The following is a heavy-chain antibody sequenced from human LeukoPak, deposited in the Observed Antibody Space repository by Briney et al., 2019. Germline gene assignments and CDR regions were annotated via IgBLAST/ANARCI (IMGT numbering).Heavy chain of an antibody. CDR3: ARRVMYCSSTSCYYWYFDL. Sequence: SETLSLTCTVSGGSISGYYWSWIRQPAGKGLEWIGRIYTSGTSNYNPSLKSRVTMSVDTSKNQFSVKLCSVTAADTAVYYCARRVMYCSSTSCYYWYFDLWGRGTLVTVSS. CDR1: GGSISGYY. D-gene: IGHD2-2*01. CDR2: IYTSGTS. J-gene: IGHJ2*01. V-gene: IGHV4-4*07.